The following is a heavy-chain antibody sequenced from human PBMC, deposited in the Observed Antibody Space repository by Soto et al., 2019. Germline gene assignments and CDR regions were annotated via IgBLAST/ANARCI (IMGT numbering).Heavy chain of an antibody. J-gene: IGHJ5*02. CDR3: ARAMAEAVKWEGRFWFDP. Sequence: VQLVQSGAEVREPGASVMLSCKTSGYAFTMFYMSWVRQAPGQGLEWMGTINADGGRTTYAQNFQGRLTMTSDTSTGTIYMELSSLKSDDTAVYYCARAMAEAVKWEGRFWFDPWGQGALVTVSS. V-gene: IGHV1-46*01. CDR2: INADGGRT. D-gene: IGHD6-19*01. CDR1: GYAFTMFY.